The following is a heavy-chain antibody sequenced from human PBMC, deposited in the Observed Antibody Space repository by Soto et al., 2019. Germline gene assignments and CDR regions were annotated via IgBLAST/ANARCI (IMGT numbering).Heavy chain of an antibody. D-gene: IGHD4-4*01. Sequence: QVQLQESGPGLVKPSQTLSLTCTVSGGSIKNSGYYWSWIRQHPEKGLEWIGYISYSGSTDYAPSLKSRVTMSVDTSKNQFSLNLTSETAADTAVYYCGRDAVTKRDFYYYGMDVWGRGTTVTVSS. CDR3: GRDAVTKRDFYYYGMDV. CDR2: ISYSGST. J-gene: IGHJ6*02. CDR1: GGSIKNSGYY. V-gene: IGHV4-31*03.